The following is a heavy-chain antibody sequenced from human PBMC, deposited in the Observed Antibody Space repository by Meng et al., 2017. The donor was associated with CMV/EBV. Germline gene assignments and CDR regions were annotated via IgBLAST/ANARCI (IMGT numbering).Heavy chain of an antibody. V-gene: IGHV3-53*01. CDR3: ARGVDTAPLGMDI. J-gene: IGHJ6*02. D-gene: IGHD5-18*01. Sequence: GGSLRLSCAASGFTVSSNYVNWVRQAPGKGLEWVSVIYSGGSTYYADSVKGRFTISRDNSKNTVYLQMNSLRAEDTAVFYCARGVDTAPLGMDIWGQGTTVTVSS. CDR2: IYSGGST. CDR1: GFTVSSNY.